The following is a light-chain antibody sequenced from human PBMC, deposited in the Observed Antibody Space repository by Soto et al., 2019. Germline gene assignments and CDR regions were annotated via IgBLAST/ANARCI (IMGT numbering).Light chain of an antibody. CDR2: AAS. CDR3: QQYYSYPQT. J-gene: IGKJ1*01. CDR1: QGISSY. V-gene: IGKV1-8*01. Sequence: IQMTQSPSSLSASTGDRVTITCRASQGISSYLAWYQQKPGKAPKLLIYAASTLQSGVPSRFSGSGSGTDFTLTISCLQSEDFATYYCQQYYSYPQTFGQGTKVEIK.